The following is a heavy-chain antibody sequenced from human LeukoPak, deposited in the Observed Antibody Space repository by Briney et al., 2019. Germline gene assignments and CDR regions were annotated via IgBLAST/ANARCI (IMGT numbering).Heavy chain of an antibody. D-gene: IGHD3-16*01. CDR2: ISYDGSNK. Sequence: GGSLRLSCAASGFTFSSYAMHWVRQAPGKGLEWVAVISYDGSNKYYADSVKGRFTISRDNSKNTLYLQMNSLRAEDTAVYYCARGSPWGVEAFDIWGQGTMVTVSS. CDR3: ARGSPWGVEAFDI. J-gene: IGHJ3*02. CDR1: GFTFSSYA. V-gene: IGHV3-30-3*01.